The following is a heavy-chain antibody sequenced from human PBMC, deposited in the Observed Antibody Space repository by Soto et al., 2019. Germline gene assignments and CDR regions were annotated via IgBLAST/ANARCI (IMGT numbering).Heavy chain of an antibody. J-gene: IGHJ4*02. CDR2: IYYSGST. V-gene: IGHV4-39*01. Sequence: PSETLSLTCTVSGGSMSSSSYYWGWIRQPPGKGLEWIGSIYYSGSTYYNPSLKSRVTISVDTSKNQFSLKLSSVTAADTAVYYCARIVEWPHDFDYWGQGTLVTVSS. D-gene: IGHD3-3*01. CDR1: GGSMSSSSYY. CDR3: ARIVEWPHDFDY.